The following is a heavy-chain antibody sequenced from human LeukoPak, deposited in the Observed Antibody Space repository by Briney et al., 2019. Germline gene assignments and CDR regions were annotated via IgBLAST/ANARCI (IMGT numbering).Heavy chain of an antibody. CDR2: INHSGST. CDR3: AREAVVYIDY. CDR1: GGSFSGYY. D-gene: IGHD2-8*02. Sequence: SETLSLTCAVYGGSFSGYYWSWIRQPPGKGLEWIGEINHSGSTNYNPSLKSRVTISVDTSKNQFSLKLSSVTAADTAVYYCAREAVVYIDYWGQGTLVTVSS. V-gene: IGHV4-34*01. J-gene: IGHJ4*02.